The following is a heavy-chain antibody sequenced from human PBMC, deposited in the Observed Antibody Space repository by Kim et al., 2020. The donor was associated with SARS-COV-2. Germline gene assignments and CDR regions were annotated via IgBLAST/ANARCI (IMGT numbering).Heavy chain of an antibody. CDR3: ARGHTAYYDSAWHAFDI. CDR2: INHSGST. J-gene: IGHJ3*02. CDR1: GGSFSGYY. V-gene: IGHV4-34*01. Sequence: SETLSLTCAVYGGSFSGYYWSWIRQPPGKGLEWIGEINHSGSTNYNPSLKSRVTISVDTSKNQFSLKLSSVTAADTAVYYCARGHTAYYDSAWHAFDIWGQGTMVTVSS. D-gene: IGHD3-22*01.